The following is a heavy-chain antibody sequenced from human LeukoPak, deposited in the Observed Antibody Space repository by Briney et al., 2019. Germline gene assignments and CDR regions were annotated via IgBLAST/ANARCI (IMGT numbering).Heavy chain of an antibody. Sequence: ASVKVSCKASGYTFTSYGISWVRQAPGQGLEWMGWISAYNGNTNYAQKLQGRVTMTTDTSTSTAYMELRSLRSDDTAVFYCARGDAIAVAASFDYWGQGTLVTVSS. D-gene: IGHD6-19*01. CDR2: ISAYNGNT. V-gene: IGHV1-18*01. J-gene: IGHJ4*02. CDR3: ARGDAIAVAASFDY. CDR1: GYTFTSYG.